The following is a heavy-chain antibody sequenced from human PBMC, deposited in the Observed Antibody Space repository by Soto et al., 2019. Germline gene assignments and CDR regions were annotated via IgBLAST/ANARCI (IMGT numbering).Heavy chain of an antibody. Sequence: PSETLSLTCAVSGASISNADYWWSWVRQPPGKGLEWIGYIYYSGSTNYNPSLKSRVTISVDTSKNQFSLKLSSVTAADTAVYYCARSYYYGSGSYYFDYWGQGTLVTVSS. D-gene: IGHD3-10*01. CDR3: ARSYYYGSGSYYFDY. V-gene: IGHV4-61*08. CDR2: IYYSGST. CDR1: GASISNADYW. J-gene: IGHJ4*02.